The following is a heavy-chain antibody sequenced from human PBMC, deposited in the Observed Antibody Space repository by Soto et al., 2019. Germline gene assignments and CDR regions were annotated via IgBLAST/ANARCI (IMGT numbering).Heavy chain of an antibody. D-gene: IGHD4-17*01. Sequence: QVQLVQSGAEVKKSGASVKVSCKASGYTFTSHDINWVRQATGQGLEWMGWVNPNSGNTGYAQKFQGRVTMTRNTSISTAYMELSSLRSEDTAVYYCARWYYADYARFDYWGQGTLVTVSS. V-gene: IGHV1-8*01. CDR1: GYTFTSHD. CDR2: VNPNSGNT. J-gene: IGHJ4*02. CDR3: ARWYYADYARFDY.